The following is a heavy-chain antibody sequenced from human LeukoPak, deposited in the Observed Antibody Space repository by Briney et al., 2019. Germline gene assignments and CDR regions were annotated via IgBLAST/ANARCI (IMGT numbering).Heavy chain of an antibody. V-gene: IGHV3-23*01. CDR1: GFTFSSYA. CDR2: ISGRGDST. J-gene: IGHJ6*03. D-gene: IGHD3-22*01. CDR3: AKGDSSYYYYMDV. Sequence: PGGSLRLSCAASGFTFSSYAMSWVRQAPGKGLDWASAISGRGDSTYYADSVKGRFTISRDNSKNTLYLQMNSLRVEDTAVYYCAKGDSSYYYYMDVWGKGTTVTVSS.